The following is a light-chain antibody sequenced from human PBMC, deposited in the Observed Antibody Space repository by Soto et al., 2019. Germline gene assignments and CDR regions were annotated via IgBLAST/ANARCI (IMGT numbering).Light chain of an antibody. Sequence: EKVMTQSPATLSLSPGERATLSCRASENVNTRYAWYQQKSGQPPRLLIYDAFTRATGIPARFSGSASGTEFTLTISRLQSEDSAVYYCQQYDDWPLTFGGGTKVEIK. CDR1: ENVNTR. CDR3: QQYDDWPLT. V-gene: IGKV3-15*01. CDR2: DAF. J-gene: IGKJ4*01.